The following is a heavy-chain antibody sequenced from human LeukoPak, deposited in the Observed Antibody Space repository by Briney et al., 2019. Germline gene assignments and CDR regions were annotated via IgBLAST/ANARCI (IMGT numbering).Heavy chain of an antibody. D-gene: IGHD3-22*01. CDR2: IDYSGNT. Sequence: SETLSLTCTVSGVSISTYYWTWIRQPPGKGLEWIGNIDYSGNTKYNPSLKGRVTISVDTSKNHFSLKLSSVTAADTAVYYCARWYYDSSGYRYFDYWGQGTLVIVSS. CDR1: GVSISTYY. V-gene: IGHV4-59*12. J-gene: IGHJ4*02. CDR3: ARWYYDSSGYRYFDY.